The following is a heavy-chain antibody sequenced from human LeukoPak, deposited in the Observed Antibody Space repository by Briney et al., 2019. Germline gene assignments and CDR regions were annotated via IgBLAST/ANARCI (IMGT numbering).Heavy chain of an antibody. V-gene: IGHV1-2*02. D-gene: IGHD3-22*01. Sequence: ASVKVSCKASGYTFTGYYMHWVRQAPGQGLEWMGWINPTSCGTNYAQKFQGRVTMTRDTSTSTVYMELSSLRSEDTAVYYCARVLGYYYDSSGYSGWFDPWGQGTLVTVSS. CDR3: ARVLGYYYDSSGYSGWFDP. CDR2: INPTSCGT. CDR1: GYTFTGYY. J-gene: IGHJ5*02.